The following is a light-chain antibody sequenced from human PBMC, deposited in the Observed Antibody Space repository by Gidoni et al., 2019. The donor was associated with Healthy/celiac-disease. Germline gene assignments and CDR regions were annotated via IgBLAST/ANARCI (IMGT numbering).Light chain of an antibody. J-gene: IGKJ2*01. V-gene: IGKV1-39*01. CDR1: QSISSY. CDR2: AAS. CDR3: QQSYSTSGT. Sequence: DIQMTQSPSSLSASLGDRVTITCRASQSISSYLNWYQQKPGKAPKLLIYAASSLQSGFPSRFSGSGSGTDFTLTISSLQPEDFATYYCQQSYSTSGTFGQGTKLEIK.